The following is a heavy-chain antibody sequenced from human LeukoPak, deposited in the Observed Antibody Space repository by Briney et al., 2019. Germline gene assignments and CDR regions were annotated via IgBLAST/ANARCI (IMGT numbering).Heavy chain of an antibody. Sequence: SETLSLTCAVYGESFSGHYWTWIRQPPGKGLEWIGEINHSGSTTSHPSLNNRVTISVDTSKNQFSLKLTSVTAADTAVYYCARPRYGSGSLDSWGQGTLVTVSS. CDR3: ARPRYGSGSLDS. CDR1: GESFSGHY. D-gene: IGHD3-10*01. CDR2: INHSGST. J-gene: IGHJ4*02. V-gene: IGHV4-34*01.